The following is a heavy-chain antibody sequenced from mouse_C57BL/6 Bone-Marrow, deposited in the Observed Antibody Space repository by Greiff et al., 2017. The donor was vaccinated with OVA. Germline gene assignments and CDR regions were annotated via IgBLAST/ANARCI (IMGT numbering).Heavy chain of an antibody. CDR3: ARKDAYYYGSSPYAMDY. J-gene: IGHJ4*01. CDR1: GFSLTSYG. V-gene: IGHV2-2*01. Sequence: VQLQQSGPGLVQPSQSLSITCTVSGFSLTSYGVHWVRQSPGKGLEWLGVIWSGGSTDYNAAFISRLSISKDNSKSQVFFKMNSLQADDTARYYCARKDAYYYGSSPYAMDYWGQGTSVTVSS. CDR2: IWSGGST. D-gene: IGHD1-1*01.